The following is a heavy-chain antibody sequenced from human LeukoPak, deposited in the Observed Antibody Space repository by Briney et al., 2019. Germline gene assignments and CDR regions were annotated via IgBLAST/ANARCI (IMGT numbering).Heavy chain of an antibody. V-gene: IGHV3-53*01. J-gene: IGHJ4*02. CDR2: IYSGGST. CDR3: ARSLRYFDWLLIDY. Sequence: GGSLRLSCAASGFTVSSNYMSWVRQAPGKGLEWVSVIYSGGSTYYADSVKGRFIISRDNSKNTLYLQMNSLRVEDTTVYYCARSLRYFDWLLIDYWGQGILVTVSS. CDR1: GFTVSSNY. D-gene: IGHD3-9*01.